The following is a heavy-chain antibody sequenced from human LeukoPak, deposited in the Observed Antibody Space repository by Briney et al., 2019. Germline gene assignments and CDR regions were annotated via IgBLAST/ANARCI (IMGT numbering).Heavy chain of an antibody. J-gene: IGHJ3*02. D-gene: IGHD2-21*01. CDR1: GFTFSSDA. V-gene: IGHV3-23*01. CDR2: ISGSGGST. Sequence: PGGSLRLSCAASGFTFSSDAMSWVRQAPGKGLEWVSAISGSGGSTYYADSVKGRFPISRYNSKNTLYLQMNSLRAEDTAVYYCAKVVHIVVVNDAFDIWGQGTMVTVSS. CDR3: AKVVHIVVVNDAFDI.